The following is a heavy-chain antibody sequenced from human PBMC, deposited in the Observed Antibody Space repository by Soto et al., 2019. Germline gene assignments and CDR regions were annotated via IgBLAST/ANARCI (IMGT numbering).Heavy chain of an antibody. V-gene: IGHV1-18*01. J-gene: IGHJ4*02. D-gene: IGHD2-15*01. Sequence: ASVKVSCKPSGYTFVSYGINWVRQAPGQGLEWMGWISPGSGNIIYAQKFQGRVTMTTDTSTSTVYMELRSLRFDDTAVYYCASEHCSGGSCYFDYWGQGTRVTVSS. CDR2: ISPGSGNI. CDR1: GYTFVSYG. CDR3: ASEHCSGGSCYFDY.